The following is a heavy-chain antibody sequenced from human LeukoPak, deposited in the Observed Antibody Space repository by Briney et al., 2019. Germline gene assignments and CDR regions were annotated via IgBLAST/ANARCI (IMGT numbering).Heavy chain of an antibody. CDR3: AILVGDAFDI. D-gene: IGHD6-6*01. CDR2: IYYSGST. Sequence: SETLSLTCTVSGGSISSYYWSWIRQPPGKGLEWIGYIYYSGSTNYNPSLKSRVTISVDTSKNQFSLKLSSVTAADTAVYYCAILVGDAFDICGQGTMVNDSS. CDR1: GGSISSYY. J-gene: IGHJ3*02. V-gene: IGHV4-59*08.